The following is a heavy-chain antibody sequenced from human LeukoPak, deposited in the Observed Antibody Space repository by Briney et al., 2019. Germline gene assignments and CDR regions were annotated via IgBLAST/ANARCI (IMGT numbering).Heavy chain of an antibody. CDR3: ARGASRSFDY. CDR2: MNPNSGNT. V-gene: IGHV1-8*03. Sequence: ASVKVFCKASGDPFSSYAISGVRQAPGQGLEWMGWMNPNSGNTVYAQKFQGRLTITRHTSMSTAYMELSSLRREDTAVYYCARGASRSFDYWGQGSLVTVSS. CDR1: GDPFSSYA. J-gene: IGHJ4*02.